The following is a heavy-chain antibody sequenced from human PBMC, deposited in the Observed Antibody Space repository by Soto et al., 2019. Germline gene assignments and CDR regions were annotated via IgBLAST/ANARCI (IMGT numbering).Heavy chain of an antibody. Sequence: ASVKVSCKASGYRFISYSMHWVRQAPGQRLEWMGWINAGNDNTKYSQKFQDRVTITRDTSASTAYMELSSLRSEDTAVYYCARDAYDRLTGYYHSFDYWGQGTLVTGSS. CDR3: ARDAYDRLTGYYHSFDY. V-gene: IGHV1-3*01. D-gene: IGHD3-9*01. CDR2: INAGNDNT. J-gene: IGHJ4*02. CDR1: GYRFISYS.